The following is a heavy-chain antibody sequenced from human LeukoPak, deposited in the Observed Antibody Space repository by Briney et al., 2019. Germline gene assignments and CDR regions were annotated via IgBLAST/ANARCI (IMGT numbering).Heavy chain of an antibody. CDR1: GGTFSSYA. J-gene: IGHJ3*02. Sequence: SVKVSCKASGGTFSSYAISWVRQAPGQRLEWMGEIIPIFGTANYAQKFQGRVTITADESTSTAYMELSSLRSEDTAVYYCARLWFGELLISGAFDIWGQGTMVTVSS. D-gene: IGHD3-10*01. CDR2: IIPIFGTA. V-gene: IGHV1-69*13. CDR3: ARLWFGELLISGAFDI.